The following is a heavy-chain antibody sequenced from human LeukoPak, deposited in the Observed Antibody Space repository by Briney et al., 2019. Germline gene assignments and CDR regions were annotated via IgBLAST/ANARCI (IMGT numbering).Heavy chain of an antibody. D-gene: IGHD3-10*01. CDR3: VRKWFGELLSTYYYYGMDV. J-gene: IGHJ6*02. CDR2: INHSGST. V-gene: IGHV4-34*01. CDR1: GGSFSGYY. Sequence: SETLSLTCAVYGGSFSGYYWSWIRQPPGKGLEWIGEINHSGSTNYNPSLKSRVTISVDTSKNQFSLKLSSVTAADTAVYYCVRKWFGELLSTYYYYGMDVWGQGTTVTVSS.